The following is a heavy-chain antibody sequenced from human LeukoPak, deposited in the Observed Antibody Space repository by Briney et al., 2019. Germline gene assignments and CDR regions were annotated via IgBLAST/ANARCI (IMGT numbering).Heavy chain of an antibody. CDR1: GFSFSDSY. D-gene: IGHD4/OR15-4a*01. CDR2: ITSSGTTT. J-gene: IGHJ4*02. Sequence: GGSLRLSCSASGFSFSDSYMSWFRLSPEKGLEWIAYITSSGTTTEYADSVEGRFTISRVNAKNSLYLQMNSLRPEDTAVYYCARDPDYGDPYWGQGTLVTVSS. CDR3: ARDPDYGDPY. V-gene: IGHV3-11*01.